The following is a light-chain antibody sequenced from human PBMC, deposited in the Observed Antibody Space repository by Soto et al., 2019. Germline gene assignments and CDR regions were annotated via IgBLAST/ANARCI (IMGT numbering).Light chain of an antibody. CDR1: SSDVGAYTS. Sequence: QSALTQPASVSGSPGQSITISWTGTSSDVGAYTSVSWYQQHPGKAPKLIIYEVSNRPPGVSTRFSGSKSASTASLTISGLQAEDEAHYYCSSYTSDNRDYVFGTGTKVTVL. J-gene: IGLJ1*01. CDR3: SSYTSDNRDYV. CDR2: EVS. V-gene: IGLV2-14*01.